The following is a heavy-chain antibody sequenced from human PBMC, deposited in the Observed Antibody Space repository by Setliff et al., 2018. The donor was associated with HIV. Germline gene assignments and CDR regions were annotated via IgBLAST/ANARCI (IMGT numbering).Heavy chain of an antibody. D-gene: IGHD3-10*01. CDR1: GFTFNNYA. J-gene: IGHJ1*01. CDR3: ARESYLYGSGSYPTYFQH. Sequence: GGSLRLSCAASGFTFNNYAMRWVRQAPGKGLEWVSVISYDGSNKYYAESVKGRFTISRDNSRNTLYLHMSSLRTEDTAVYYCARESYLYGSGSYPTYFQHCGQGTLVTVSS. V-gene: IGHV3-30*03. CDR2: ISYDGSNK.